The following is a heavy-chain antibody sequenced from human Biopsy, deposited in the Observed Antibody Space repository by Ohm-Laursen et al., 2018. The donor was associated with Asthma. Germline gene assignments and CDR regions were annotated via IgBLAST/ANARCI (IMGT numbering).Heavy chain of an antibody. J-gene: IGHJ3*02. CDR3: ARAGDTNDYGPAFDI. V-gene: IGHV3-53*01. D-gene: IGHD4-17*01. CDR2: MYAGGSR. Sequence: SLRLSCEASGVNVTNNYMTWVRQAPGKGLEWVSIMYAGGSRFYADRVKGRFTISRDNSKNTLYLQMDSLRPEDTALYYCARAGDTNDYGPAFDIWGLGTMVTVSS. CDR1: GVNVTNNY.